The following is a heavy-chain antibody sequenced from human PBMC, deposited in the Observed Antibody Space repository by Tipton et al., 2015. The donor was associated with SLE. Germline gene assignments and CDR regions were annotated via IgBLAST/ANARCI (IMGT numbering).Heavy chain of an antibody. D-gene: IGHD3-22*01. CDR2: IYHSGST. Sequence: TLSLTCAVSGGSISSSNWWSWVRQPPGKGLEWIGEIYHSGSTNYNPSLKSRVTISVDTSKNQFSLKLSSVTAADTAVYYCARPDVFDSSGYYGWYFDLWGRGTLVTVSS. CDR1: GGSISSSNW. CDR3: ARPDVFDSSGYYGWYFDL. V-gene: IGHV4-4*02. J-gene: IGHJ2*01.